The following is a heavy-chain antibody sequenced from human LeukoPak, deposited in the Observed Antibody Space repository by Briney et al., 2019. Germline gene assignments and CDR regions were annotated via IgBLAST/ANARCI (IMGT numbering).Heavy chain of an antibody. CDR2: ISSSSSTI. V-gene: IGHV3-48*01. D-gene: IGHD6-6*01. J-gene: IGHJ6*02. Sequence: PGGSLRLSCAASGFTFSSYSMNWVRQAPGKGLEWVSSISSSSSTIYYADSVKGRFTISRDNAKNSLYLQMNSLRAEDTAVYYCARDQIAARLYLGYYYGMDVWGQGTTVTVSS. CDR3: ARDQIAARLYLGYYYGMDV. CDR1: GFTFSSYS.